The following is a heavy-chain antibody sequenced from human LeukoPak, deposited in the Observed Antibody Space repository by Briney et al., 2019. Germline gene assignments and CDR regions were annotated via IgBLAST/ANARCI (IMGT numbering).Heavy chain of an antibody. CDR3: VRGYSFGPYGLDV. D-gene: IGHD2-15*01. J-gene: IGHJ6*02. Sequence: GGSLRLSCSASGFPFSSYAMHWVRQAPGKGLEYVSAISDSGGSTYYADPVKGRFTISRDNSKNTLYLQMSSLRAEDTAVYFCVRGYSFGPYGLDVWGQGTTVTVSS. CDR1: GFPFSSYA. V-gene: IGHV3-64D*09. CDR2: ISDSGGST.